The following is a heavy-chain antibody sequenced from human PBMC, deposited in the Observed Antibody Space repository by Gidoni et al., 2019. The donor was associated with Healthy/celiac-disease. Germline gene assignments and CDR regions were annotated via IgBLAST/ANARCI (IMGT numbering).Heavy chain of an antibody. CDR2: ISSSSSYI. CDR3: ARGISWYFDL. CDR1: GFTFSSYS. J-gene: IGHJ2*01. V-gene: IGHV3-21*01. Sequence: EGQRVESGGGLVKPGGYLGLSWADAGFTFSSYSMNWVRQAPGKGLEWVSSISSSSSYIYYADSVKGRFTISRDNAKNSLYLQMNSLRAEDTAVYYCARGISWYFDLWGRGTLVTVSS.